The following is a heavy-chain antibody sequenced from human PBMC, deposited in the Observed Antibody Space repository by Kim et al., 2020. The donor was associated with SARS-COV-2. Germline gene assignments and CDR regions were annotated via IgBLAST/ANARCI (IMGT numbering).Heavy chain of an antibody. CDR3: ATHSTSWSDAHFGMDV. CDR2: IYYTGST. V-gene: IGHV4-39*01. J-gene: IGHJ6*01. CDR1: GGSIRSRSYY. D-gene: IGHD6-13*01. Sequence: SETLSLTCTVSGGSIRSRSYYWGWVRQPPGKGLEWIGSIYYTGSTYYNPSLKSRVTISVDTSKNHFSLKLSSVTAADTAVYYCATHSTSWSDAHFGMDV.